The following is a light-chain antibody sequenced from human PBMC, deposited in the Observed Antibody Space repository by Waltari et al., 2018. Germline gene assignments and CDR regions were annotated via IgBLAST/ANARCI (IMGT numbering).Light chain of an antibody. Sequence: QSALTQPRSVSGSPGQSVTISCTGTSSDVGSYNYVSWYQQYPGKAPKLMIYDVTKRPSGVPERFSGSKSGNTASLTISGLQAEDEADYHCCSFAGTYYVFGTGTEVTVL. CDR3: CSFAGTYYV. V-gene: IGLV2-11*01. J-gene: IGLJ1*01. CDR2: DVT. CDR1: SSDVGSYNY.